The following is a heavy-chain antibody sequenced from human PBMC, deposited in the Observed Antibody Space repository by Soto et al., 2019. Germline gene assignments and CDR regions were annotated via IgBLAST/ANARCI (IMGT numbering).Heavy chain of an antibody. D-gene: IGHD2-2*01. CDR3: ARDSKIYQLLRLNWFDP. J-gene: IGHJ5*02. V-gene: IGHV1-3*01. CDR1: GYTFTSYA. CDR2: INAGNGNT. Sequence: GASVKVSCKASGYTFTSYAMHWVRQAPGQRLEWMGWINAGNGNTKYSQKFQGRVTITRDTSASTAYMELSSLRSEDTAVYYCARDSKIYQLLRLNWFDPWGQGTLVTVSS.